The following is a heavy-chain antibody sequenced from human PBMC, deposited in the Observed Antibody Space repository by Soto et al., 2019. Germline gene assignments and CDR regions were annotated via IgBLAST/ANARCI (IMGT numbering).Heavy chain of an antibody. J-gene: IGHJ6*02. CDR1: GFTFSDYY. CDR3: ARVGYESLQAAAGTYHYYYYYGMDV. V-gene: IGHV3-11*06. CDR2: ISSSSSYT. D-gene: IGHD6-13*01. Sequence: GGSLRLSCAASGFTFSDYYMSWIRQAPGKGLEWVSYISSSSSYTNYADSVKGRFTISRDNAKNSLYLQMNSLRAEDTAVYYCARVGYESLQAAAGTYHYYYYYGMDVWGQGTTVTVSS.